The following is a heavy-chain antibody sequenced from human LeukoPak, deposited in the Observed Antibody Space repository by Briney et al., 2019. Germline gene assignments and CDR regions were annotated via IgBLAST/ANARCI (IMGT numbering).Heavy chain of an antibody. V-gene: IGHV3-30*18. CDR3: AKAGDVVVVPSTYN. Sequence: GGSLRLSCAASGFTFSSYGMHWVRQAPGKGLEWVAVISYDGSNKYYADSVKGRFTISRDNSKNTLYLQMNSLRAEDTAVYYCAKAGDVVVVPSTYNWGQGTLVTVSS. CDR2: ISYDGSNK. J-gene: IGHJ4*02. D-gene: IGHD2-2*01. CDR1: GFTFSSYG.